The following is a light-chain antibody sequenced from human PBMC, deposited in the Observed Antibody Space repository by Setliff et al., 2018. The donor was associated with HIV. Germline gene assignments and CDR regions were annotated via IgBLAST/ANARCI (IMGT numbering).Light chain of an antibody. CDR3: SSYTSSYTVV. J-gene: IGLJ1*01. CDR1: SSDVGAYNY. Sequence: QSALTQPASVSGSPGQSITISCTGTSSDVGAYNYVSWYQQHPGKAPKLMIYDVSNRPSGVSNRFSGSKSGNTASLTISGLQAEDEADYYCSSYTSSYTVVVGTGTKGTVL. V-gene: IGLV2-14*03. CDR2: DVS.